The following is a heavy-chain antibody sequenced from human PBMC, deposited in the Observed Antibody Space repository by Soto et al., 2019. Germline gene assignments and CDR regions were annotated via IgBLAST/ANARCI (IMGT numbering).Heavy chain of an antibody. CDR3: AAGEASSRNLAPYYLNF. D-gene: IGHD6-13*01. CDR2: IYASGSP. J-gene: IGHJ4*02. V-gene: IGHV4-59*01. CDR1: GGSISVYY. Sequence: SETLSLTCTISGGSISVYYWSWVRQPPGHELEWIGYIYASGSPYYNPSLRSRVTISADTSKNQISLKLTSPTAADTAVYFCAAGEASSRNLAPYYLNFWGQGTLVTVSS.